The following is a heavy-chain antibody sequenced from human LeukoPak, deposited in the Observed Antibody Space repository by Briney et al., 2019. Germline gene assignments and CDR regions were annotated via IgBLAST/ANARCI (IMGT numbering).Heavy chain of an antibody. D-gene: IGHD3-16*01. CDR1: GGSISSYY. J-gene: IGHJ4*02. V-gene: IGHV4-59*01. Sequence: SETLSLTCTVSGGSISSYYWSWIRQPPGKGLEWIGYIYYSGSTNYNPSLKSRVTISVDTSKNQFSLKLSSVTAADTAVYYCARDRLGGDFDYWGQGTLVTVSS. CDR3: ARDRLGGDFDY. CDR2: IYYSGST.